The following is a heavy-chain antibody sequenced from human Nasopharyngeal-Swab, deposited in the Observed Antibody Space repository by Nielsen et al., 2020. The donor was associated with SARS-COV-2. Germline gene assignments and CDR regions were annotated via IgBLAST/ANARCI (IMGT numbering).Heavy chain of an antibody. V-gene: IGHV1-69*13. CDR2: IIPIFGTA. CDR1: GGTFSSYA. D-gene: IGHD6-19*01. CDR3: ARGYSSGWYQDAFDI. J-gene: IGHJ3*02. Sequence: SVKVSCKASGGTFSSYAISWVRQAPGQGLEWMGGIIPIFGTANYAQKFQGRVTTTADESTSTAYMELSSLRSEDTAVYYCARGYSSGWYQDAFDIWGQGTMVTVSS.